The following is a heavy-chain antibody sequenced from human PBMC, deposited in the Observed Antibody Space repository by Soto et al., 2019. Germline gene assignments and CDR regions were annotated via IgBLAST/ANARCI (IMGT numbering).Heavy chain of an antibody. CDR3: ARVGGINWFDP. CDR1: GGSISSGGYY. J-gene: IGHJ5*02. Sequence: QVQLQESGPGLVKPSQTLSLTCTVSGGSISSGGYYWSWIRQHPGKGLEWIGYHNYSGSTYYNPSLKSRVTISVNTYTKQFSLEPSSVTAADTAVYYCARVGGINWFDPWGQGTLVTVSS. D-gene: IGHD1-20*01. V-gene: IGHV4-31*03. CDR2: HNYSGST.